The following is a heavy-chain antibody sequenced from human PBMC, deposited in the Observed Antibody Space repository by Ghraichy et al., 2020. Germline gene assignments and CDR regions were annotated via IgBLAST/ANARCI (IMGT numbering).Heavy chain of an antibody. D-gene: IGHD3-10*01. CDR1: GFTFSSYV. V-gene: IGHV3-30*18. J-gene: IGHJ4*02. CDR2: ISYDGSNK. CDR3: AKERGSGSPDY. Sequence: GGSLRLSCAASGFTFSSYVMHWVRQAPGKGLEWVTVISYDGSNKYYTDSVKGRFTISRDNSKNTLYLQMNSLRAEDTAVYYCAKERGSGSPDYWGQGTLVTVSS.